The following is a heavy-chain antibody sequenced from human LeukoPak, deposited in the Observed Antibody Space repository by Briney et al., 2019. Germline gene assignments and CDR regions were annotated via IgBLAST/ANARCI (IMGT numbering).Heavy chain of an antibody. CDR2: INHSGST. D-gene: IGHD3-9*01. J-gene: IGHJ6*02. V-gene: IGHV4-34*01. CDR3: ARILGLGWGGYYDILTGDYGMDV. CDR1: GXSFSGYY. Sequence: TXAVXGXSFSGYYWSWIRQPPGKGLEWIGEINHSGSTNYNPSLKSRVTISVDTSKNQFSLKLSSVTAADTAVYYCARILGLGWGGYYDILTGDYGMDVWGQGTTVT.